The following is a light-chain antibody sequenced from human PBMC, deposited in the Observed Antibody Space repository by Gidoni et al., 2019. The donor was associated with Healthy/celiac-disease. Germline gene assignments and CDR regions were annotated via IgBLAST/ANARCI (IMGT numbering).Light chain of an antibody. CDR3: QQYNSYPYT. Sequence: DIQMTQSPSTLSASVGDRVTITCRASQSISSWLAWYQQKPGKAPKLLIYKASSLESGVTSRFSGSGSGTEFTLTISSLQPDDFATYYCQQYNSYPYTFGQXTKLEIK. J-gene: IGKJ2*01. CDR1: QSISSW. CDR2: KAS. V-gene: IGKV1-5*03.